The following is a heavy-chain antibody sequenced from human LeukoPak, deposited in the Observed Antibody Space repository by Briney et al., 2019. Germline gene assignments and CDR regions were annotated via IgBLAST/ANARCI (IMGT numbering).Heavy chain of an antibody. D-gene: IGHD6-13*01. Sequence: PGGSLRLSCAASGFTFSSYSTNWVRQAPGKGLEWVSSISSSSSYVYYADSVKGRFTISRDNAKNSLYLQMNSLRAEDTAAYYCARDKTAAIFDYWGQGTLVTVSS. CDR2: ISSSSSYV. V-gene: IGHV3-21*01. J-gene: IGHJ4*02. CDR1: GFTFSSYS. CDR3: ARDKTAAIFDY.